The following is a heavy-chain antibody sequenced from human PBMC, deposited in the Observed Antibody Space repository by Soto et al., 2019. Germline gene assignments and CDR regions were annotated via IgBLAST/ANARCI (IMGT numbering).Heavy chain of an antibody. CDR3: ATNYGSGSTHFDY. Sequence: QVQLVQSGAEVKKPGSSVKVSCAASEGTFDSYTINWVRQAPGLGPEWMGRIIPMVGMADYVQKFQGRVTHFADKSTSTAYIVLSSLRSEDTAVYYCATNYGSGSTHFDYWGQGTLVTVSS. D-gene: IGHD3-10*01. V-gene: IGHV1-69*02. CDR1: EGTFDSYT. CDR2: IIPMVGMA. J-gene: IGHJ4*02.